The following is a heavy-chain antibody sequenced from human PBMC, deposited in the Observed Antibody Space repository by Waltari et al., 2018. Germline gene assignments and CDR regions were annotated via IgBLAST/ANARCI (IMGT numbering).Heavy chain of an antibody. J-gene: IGHJ4*02. CDR3: SVSLNS. CDR1: GFSFNNYW. CDR2: IKQDGSES. V-gene: IGHV3-7*01. Sequence: EVQLVESGGGLVQPGGSLRLSCAASGFSFNNYWMDGVRQAPGKGLEGVANIKQDGSESHHVDSVRGRFTISRDNAQNLLYLQMNSLRAEDTAVYYCSVSLNSWGQGTLVTVSS.